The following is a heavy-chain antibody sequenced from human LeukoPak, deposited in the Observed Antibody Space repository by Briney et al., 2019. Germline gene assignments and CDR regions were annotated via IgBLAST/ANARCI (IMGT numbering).Heavy chain of an antibody. CDR1: GGSISSSSYY. J-gene: IGHJ2*01. V-gene: IGHV4-39*01. CDR3: ARHDRSHDYGDNWYFDL. Sequence: SETLSLTCTVSGGSISSSSYYWGWIRQPPGKGLEWIGSIYYSGSTYYNPSLKSRVTISVDTSKNQFSLKLSSVTAADTAVYYCARHDRSHDYGDNWYFDLWGRGTLVTVSS. D-gene: IGHD4-17*01. CDR2: IYYSGST.